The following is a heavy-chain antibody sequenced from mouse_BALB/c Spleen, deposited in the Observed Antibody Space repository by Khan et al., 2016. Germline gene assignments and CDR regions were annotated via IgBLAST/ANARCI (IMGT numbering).Heavy chain of an antibody. CDR2: IYPGADAT. D-gene: IGHD2-1*01. J-gene: IGHJ2*01. CDR3: TRSGGNYFFDY. Sequence: QVQLQQPGAELTRPGASVKLSCKTSGYTFTTYWIQWVRQRPGQGLEWIGAIYPGADATRNTQKFKGKATLTADKSSNTAYMQLSRLASEDSAVYCCTRSGGNYFFDYWGQCTTHTVAS. V-gene: IGHV1-87*01. CDR1: GYTFTTYW.